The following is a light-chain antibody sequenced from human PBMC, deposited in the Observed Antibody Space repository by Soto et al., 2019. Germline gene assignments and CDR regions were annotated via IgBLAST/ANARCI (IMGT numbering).Light chain of an antibody. V-gene: IGLV1-44*01. Sequence: QAVVTQPPSASGTPGQRVTISCSGSSSNIGSDTVNWYRQLPGTAPKLLIYSNNQRPSGVPDRFSGSKSGTSASLAISGLQSEDEADYYCAAWDDSLNGWVFGGGTKLTVL. CDR1: SSNIGSDT. CDR2: SNN. CDR3: AAWDDSLNGWV. J-gene: IGLJ3*02.